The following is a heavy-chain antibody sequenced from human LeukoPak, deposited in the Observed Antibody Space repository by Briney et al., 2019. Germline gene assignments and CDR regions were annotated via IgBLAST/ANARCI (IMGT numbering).Heavy chain of an antibody. V-gene: IGHV4-59*12. Sequence: SETLSLTCTVSGGSISSYYWSWIRQPPGKGLEWIGYIYYSGSTNYNPSLKSRVTISVDTSKNQFSLKLSSVTAADTAVYYCARDSGLTTVTTYWDYWGQGTLVTVSS. CDR2: IYYSGST. CDR1: GGSISSYY. J-gene: IGHJ4*02. D-gene: IGHD4-17*01. CDR3: ARDSGLTTVTTYWDY.